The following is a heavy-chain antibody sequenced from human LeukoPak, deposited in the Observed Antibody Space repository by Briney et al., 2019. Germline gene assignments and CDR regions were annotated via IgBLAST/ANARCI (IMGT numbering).Heavy chain of an antibody. D-gene: IGHD6-19*01. CDR2: IKQDGSQK. CDR3: VAGTTY. J-gene: IGHJ4*02. Sequence: PGGSLRLSCAASGFTFSNFWMTWVPQAPGKGLEWVAIIKQDGSQKYYVDSVKGRFTISRDNARNSLYLQMNSLRAEDTAVYWAVAGTTYWGQGTLVTVSS. CDR1: GFTFSNFW. V-gene: IGHV3-7*05.